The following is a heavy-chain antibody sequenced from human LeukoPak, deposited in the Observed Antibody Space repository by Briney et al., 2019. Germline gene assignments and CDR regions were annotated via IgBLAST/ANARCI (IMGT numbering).Heavy chain of an antibody. D-gene: IGHD5-18*01. V-gene: IGHV1-2*02. CDR3: AREMGYSYGRQNFDY. Sequence: ASVKVSCKASGYTFTGYYMHWVRQAPGQGLEWMGWINPNSGGTNYAQKFQGRVTMTRDTSISTAYVELSRLRSDDTAVYYCAREMGYSYGRQNFDYWGQGTLVTVSS. CDR1: GYTFTGYY. J-gene: IGHJ4*02. CDR2: INPNSGGT.